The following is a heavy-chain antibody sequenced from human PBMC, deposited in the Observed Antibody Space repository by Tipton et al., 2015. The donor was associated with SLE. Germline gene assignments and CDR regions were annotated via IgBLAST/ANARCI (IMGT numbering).Heavy chain of an antibody. CDR1: GASINTRKYY. CDR3: ARDNGDQLLTN. CDR2: IHYSGSS. V-gene: IGHV4-39*07. J-gene: IGHJ4*02. D-gene: IGHD2-2*01. Sequence: GLVKPSETLSLTCTVSGASINTRKYYWGWIRQPPGKGLEWIGSIHYSGSSYYNPSLKSRVTMSVDTSKNQFSLKLTSVTAADTAVYFCARDNGDQLLTNWGQGTLVIVSS.